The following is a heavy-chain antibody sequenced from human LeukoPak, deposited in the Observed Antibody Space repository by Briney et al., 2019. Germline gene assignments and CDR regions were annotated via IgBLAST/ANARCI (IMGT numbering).Heavy chain of an antibody. D-gene: IGHD3-22*01. Sequence: QTGGSLRLSCAASGFTFSSYGMSWVRQAPGKGLEWVSAISGSGGSTYYADSVKGRFTISRDNSKNTLYLQMNSLRAEDTAVYYCAKDRIFHYFTRYYYDSSGYFDYWGQGTLVTVSS. CDR2: ISGSGGST. CDR1: GFTFSSYG. V-gene: IGHV3-23*01. CDR3: AKDRIFHYFTRYYYDSSGYFDY. J-gene: IGHJ4*02.